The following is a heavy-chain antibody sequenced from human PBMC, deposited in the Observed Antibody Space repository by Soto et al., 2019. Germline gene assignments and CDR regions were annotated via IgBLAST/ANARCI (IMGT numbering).Heavy chain of an antibody. Sequence: EVKLVESGGGLVQPGGSVKLSCAASGFTFSGSSMHWVRQASGKGLEWVGRIRSKAKNYATTYSESLKGRFIISRDDSKNTXFXQMSSLRTEDTAMYYCAIEGAGFGQWGQGTLVTVSS. CDR2: IRSKAKNYAT. J-gene: IGHJ4*02. CDR3: AIEGAGFGQ. V-gene: IGHV3-73*01. D-gene: IGHD1-26*01. CDR1: GFTFSGSS.